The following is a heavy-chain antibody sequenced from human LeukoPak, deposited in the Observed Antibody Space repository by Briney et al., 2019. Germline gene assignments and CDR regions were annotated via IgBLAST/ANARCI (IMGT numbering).Heavy chain of an antibody. CDR3: ARLKDDFWSGYYKGAAFDY. J-gene: IGHJ4*02. CDR2: IYYSGST. CDR1: GGSISSYY. Sequence: SETLSLTCTVSGGSISSYYWSWIRQPPGKGLEWIGYIYYSGSTNYNPSLKSRVTISVDTSKNQFSLKLSSVTAADTAVYYCARLKDDFWSGYYKGAAFDYWGQGTLVTVSS. D-gene: IGHD3-3*01. V-gene: IGHV4-59*08.